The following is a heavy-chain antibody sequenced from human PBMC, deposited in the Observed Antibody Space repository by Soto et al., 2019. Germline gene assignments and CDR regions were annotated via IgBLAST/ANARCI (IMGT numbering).Heavy chain of an antibody. CDR3: ASGDTAMVYPGYYGMDV. V-gene: IGHV3-74*01. CDR2: INSDGSST. J-gene: IGHJ6*02. D-gene: IGHD5-18*01. CDR1: GFTFSSYW. Sequence: GGSLRLSCAASGFTFSSYWMHWVRQAPGNGLVWVSRINSDGSSTSYADSVKGRFTISRDNAKNTLYLQMNSLRAEDTAVYYCASGDTAMVYPGYYGMDVWGQGTTVTVS.